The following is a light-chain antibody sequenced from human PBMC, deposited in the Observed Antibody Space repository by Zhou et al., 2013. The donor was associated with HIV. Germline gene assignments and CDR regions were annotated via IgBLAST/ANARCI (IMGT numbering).Light chain of an antibody. CDR1: QSISSW. J-gene: IGKJ1*01. CDR3: QQYNSFPWT. V-gene: IGKV1-5*03. CDR2: KAS. Sequence: DIQMTQSPSTLSASVGDRVTITCRASQSISSWLAWYQQKPGKAPKLLIYKASSLESGVPSRFSGSRSGTELTLTISSLQPDDFATYYCQQYNSFPWTFGQGTKVEIK.